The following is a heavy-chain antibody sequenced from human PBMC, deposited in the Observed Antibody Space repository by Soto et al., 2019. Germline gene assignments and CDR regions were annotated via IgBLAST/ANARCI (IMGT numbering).Heavy chain of an antibody. D-gene: IGHD3-22*01. Sequence: QVQLVQSGAEVKKPGASVKVSCKASGYTFTSYGISWVRQAPGQGLEWMGWISAYNGNTNYAQKLQGRVTMTTDTSTSTAYMALRSLKYDATHVYYCARVKGHYSDSSGYGYFDYWGQRTLVNVS. CDR2: ISAYNGNT. CDR1: GYTFTSYG. J-gene: IGHJ4*02. V-gene: IGHV1-18*01. CDR3: ARVKGHYSDSSGYGYFDY.